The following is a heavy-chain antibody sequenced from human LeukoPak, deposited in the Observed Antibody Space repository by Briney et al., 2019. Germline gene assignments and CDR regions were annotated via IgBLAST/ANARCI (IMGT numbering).Heavy chain of an antibody. CDR3: ARPHTVLYNWFDP. CDR1: GYTFTGYY. J-gene: IGHJ5*02. Sequence: GASVKVSCKASGYTFTGYYMHWVRQAPRQGLEWMGRINPNSGGTNYAQKFQGTVTMTRDTSISTAYMELSRLRSDDTAVYYCARPHTVLYNWFDPWGQGTLVTVSS. V-gene: IGHV1-2*06. CDR2: INPNSGGT. D-gene: IGHD4-11*01.